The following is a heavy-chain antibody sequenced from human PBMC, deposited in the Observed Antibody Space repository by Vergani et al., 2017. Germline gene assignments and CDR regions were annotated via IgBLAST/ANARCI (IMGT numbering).Heavy chain of an antibody. V-gene: IGHV3-7*01. D-gene: IGHD3-3*01. J-gene: IGHJ4*02. CDR3: ARDRSYYDFWSGYGGLDY. CDR1: GFTFSIYW. CDR2: IKQDGSEK. Sequence: EVQLVESGGGLVQPGGSLSLSCAASGFTFSIYWMSWVRQAPGKGLEWVANIKQDGSEKYYVDSVKGRFTISRDNAKNSLYLQMNSLRAEDTAVYYCARDRSYYDFWSGYGGLDYWGQGTLVTVSS.